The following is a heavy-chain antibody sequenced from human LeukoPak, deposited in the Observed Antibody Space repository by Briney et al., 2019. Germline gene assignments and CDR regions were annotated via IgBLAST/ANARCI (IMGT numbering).Heavy chain of an antibody. CDR2: ISYDGSNK. J-gene: IGHJ3*02. CDR3: ARGLSSYGYLDAFDI. D-gene: IGHD5-18*01. V-gene: IGHV3-30-3*01. Sequence: GGSLRLSCAASGFTFSSYAMHWVRQAPGKGLEWVAVISYDGSNKYYADSVKGRFTISRDNSKNTLYLQMNSLRAEDTAVYYCARGLSSYGYLDAFDIWGQGTMVTVSS. CDR1: GFTFSSYA.